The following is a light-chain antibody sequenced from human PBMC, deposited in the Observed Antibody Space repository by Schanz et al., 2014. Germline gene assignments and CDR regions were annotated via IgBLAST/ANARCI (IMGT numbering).Light chain of an antibody. J-gene: IGLJ3*02. CDR1: SGHSSYA. CDR2: LEGSGSY. CDR3: ETWDSNTRV. Sequence: QLVLTQSPSASASLGASVKLTCTLSSGHSSYAIAWHQQQPEKGPRYLMKLEGSGSYNRGSGVPDRFSGSSSGADRYVTISNLQFEDEADYYCETWDSNTRVFGGGTQLTVL. V-gene: IGLV4-60*02.